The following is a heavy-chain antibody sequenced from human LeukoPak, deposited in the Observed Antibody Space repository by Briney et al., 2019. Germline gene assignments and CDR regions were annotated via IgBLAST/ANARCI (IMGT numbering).Heavy chain of an antibody. CDR2: ISSSSSYI. J-gene: IGHJ4*02. V-gene: IGHV3-21*01. CDR1: GFTFSSYS. D-gene: IGHD3-3*01. CDR3: ARAGNYDFWSAPN. Sequence: PGGSLRLSCAASGFTFSSYSMNWVRQAPGKGLEWVSSISSSSSYIYYADSVKGRFTISRDNAKNSLYLQMNSLRAEDTAVYYCARAGNYDFWSAPNWGQGTLVTVSS.